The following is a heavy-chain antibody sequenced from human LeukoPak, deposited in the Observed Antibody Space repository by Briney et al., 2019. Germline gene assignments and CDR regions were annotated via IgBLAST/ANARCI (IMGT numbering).Heavy chain of an antibody. D-gene: IGHD2-15*01. CDR3: VRTPTCSSGSCYPNWFDS. CDR2: IRQDGSEK. J-gene: IGHJ5*01. V-gene: IGHV3-7*03. Sequence: PGRSLRLSCEASGFTFSSYWMNWVRQAPGKGLEWVANIRQDGSEKRYVDSVKGRFSISRDNAKNSLYLQMSSLRAEDTAVYYCVRTPTCSSGSCYPNWFDSWGQGTLVTVSS. CDR1: GFTFSSYW.